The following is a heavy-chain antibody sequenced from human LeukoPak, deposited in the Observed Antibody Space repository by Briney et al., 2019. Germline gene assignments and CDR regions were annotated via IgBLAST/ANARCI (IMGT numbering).Heavy chain of an antibody. CDR3: ASESARSTGKGTYAFDI. CDR2: ISSSGSTM. D-gene: IGHD1-14*01. V-gene: IGHV3-11*04. Sequence: KPGGSLRLSCAASGFTFSDYYMSWIRQAPGKGLEWVSYISSSGSTMYDADSVKGRFTVSRDNAKNSLYLQMNSLRAEDTAVYYCASESARSTGKGTYAFDIWGQGTMVTVSS. CDR1: GFTFSDYY. J-gene: IGHJ3*02.